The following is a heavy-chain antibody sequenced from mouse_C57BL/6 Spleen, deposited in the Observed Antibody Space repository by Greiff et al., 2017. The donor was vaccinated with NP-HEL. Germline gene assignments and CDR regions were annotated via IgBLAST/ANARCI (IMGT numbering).Heavy chain of an antibody. J-gene: IGHJ3*01. V-gene: IGHV1-76*01. CDR1: GYTFTDYY. Sequence: QVQLQQSGAELVRPGASVKLSCKASGYTFTDYYINWVKQRPGQGLEWIARIYPGSGNNYYNEKLKGKATLTAEKSSSTAYMQLSSLTSEDSAVYFCARSGPYDYDVGTWFAYWGQGTLVTVSA. CDR2: IYPGSGNN. CDR3: ARSGPYDYDVGTWFAY. D-gene: IGHD2-4*01.